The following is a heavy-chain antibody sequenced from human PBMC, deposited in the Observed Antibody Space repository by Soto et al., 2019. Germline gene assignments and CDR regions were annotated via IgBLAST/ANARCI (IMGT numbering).Heavy chain of an antibody. CDR3: MRCYCSVGSCSACWHFDL. V-gene: IGHV1-18*01. CDR2: ISASTRNT. CDR1: GYTFSDYA. D-gene: IGHD2-15*01. Sequence: QVPLVQSGGEVKKPGASVKVSCQASGYTFSDYAISWVRQAPGQGLEWMGWISASTRNTDQAQNFQGRVIMTLDTSTNTAYMELRSLRSDDTAVYYCMRCYCSVGSCSACWHFDLWGRGTLVTVSS. J-gene: IGHJ2*01.